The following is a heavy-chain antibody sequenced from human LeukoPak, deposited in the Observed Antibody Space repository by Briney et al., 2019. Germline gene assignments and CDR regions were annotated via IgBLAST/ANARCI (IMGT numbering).Heavy chain of an antibody. CDR2: IYSSGST. Sequence: PSETLSLTCSVSGVAISSGSNYWGWIRQPPGKTLEWIGSIYSSGSTYYNPSLKSRVIILFDTAKNHFSLNLSSVPAADTAVYYCARSDGYGLIGIWGQGTMVTVSS. J-gene: IGHJ3*02. CDR3: ARSDGYGLIGI. V-gene: IGHV4-39*07. CDR1: GVAISSGSNY. D-gene: IGHD3-10*01.